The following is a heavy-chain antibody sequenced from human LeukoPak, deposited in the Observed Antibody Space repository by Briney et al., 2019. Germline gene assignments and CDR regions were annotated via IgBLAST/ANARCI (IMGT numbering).Heavy chain of an antibody. CDR3: ARGRGFVYYYGSGSHNQPLPFDP. J-gene: IGHJ5*02. CDR2: IYYSGST. Sequence: PSQTLSLTCTVSGGSISSGDYYWSWIRQPPGKGLEWIGYIYYSGSTYYHPSLKSRVTISVDTSKNQFSLKLSSVTAADTAVYYCARGRGFVYYYGSGSHNQPLPFDPWGQGTLVTVSS. D-gene: IGHD3-10*01. V-gene: IGHV4-30-4*01. CDR1: GGSISSGDYY.